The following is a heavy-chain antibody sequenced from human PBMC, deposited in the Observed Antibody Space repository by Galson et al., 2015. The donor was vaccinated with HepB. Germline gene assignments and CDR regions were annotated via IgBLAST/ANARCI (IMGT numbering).Heavy chain of an antibody. D-gene: IGHD6-25*01. CDR2: LSSHGDNE. CDR1: GFTFSDYA. J-gene: IGHJ5*02. V-gene: IGHV3-30*04. CDR3: ARLGDLSGYSSA. Sequence: SLRLSCAASGFTFSDYAMNWVRQAPGKGLEWLAVLSSHGDNEYYAASVKGRFTISRDNSENTVYLQMNTLKTEDTAVYYCARLGDLSGYSSAWGQGTLVTVSS.